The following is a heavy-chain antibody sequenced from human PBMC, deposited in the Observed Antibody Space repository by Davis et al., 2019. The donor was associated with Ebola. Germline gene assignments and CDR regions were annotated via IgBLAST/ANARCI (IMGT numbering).Heavy chain of an antibody. D-gene: IGHD5-12*01. CDR1: GFTFSSYA. CDR3: ANGGDYDFY. V-gene: IGHV3-23*01. Sequence: GESLKISCAASGFTFSSYAMSWVRQAPGKGLEWVSAISGSGGSTYYADSVKGRFTISRDNSKNTLYLQMNSLRAEDTAVYYCANGGDYDFYWGQGTLVTVSS. CDR2: ISGSGGST. J-gene: IGHJ4*02.